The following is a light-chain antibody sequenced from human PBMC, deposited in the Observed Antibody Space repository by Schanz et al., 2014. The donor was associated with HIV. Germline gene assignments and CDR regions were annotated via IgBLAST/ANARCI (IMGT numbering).Light chain of an antibody. CDR3: SSYTTSSTLV. J-gene: IGLJ2*01. Sequence: QSALIQPASVSGSPGQSITISCTGTSSDIGAYNYVSWYQQHPGKAPKLMIYDVNIRPSGVSNRFSGSKSGNTASLTISGLQPEDEADYYCSSYTTSSTLVFGGGTKLTVL. CDR1: SSDIGAYNY. V-gene: IGLV2-14*03. CDR2: DVN.